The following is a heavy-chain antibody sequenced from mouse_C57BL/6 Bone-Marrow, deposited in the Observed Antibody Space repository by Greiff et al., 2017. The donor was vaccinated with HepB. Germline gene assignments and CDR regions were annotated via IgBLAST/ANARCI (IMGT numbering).Heavy chain of an antibody. V-gene: IGHV1-81*01. CDR2: IYPRSGNT. CDR1: GYTFTSYG. Sequence: VQLQQSGAELARPGASVKLSCKASGYTFTSYGISWVKQRTGQGLEWIGEIYPRSGNTYYNEKFKGKATLTEDKSSSTAYMQLNSLTSEDSAVFFFARRTTVGYFDVWGTGTPVTVSS. D-gene: IGHD1-1*01. CDR3: ARRTTVGYFDV. J-gene: IGHJ1*03.